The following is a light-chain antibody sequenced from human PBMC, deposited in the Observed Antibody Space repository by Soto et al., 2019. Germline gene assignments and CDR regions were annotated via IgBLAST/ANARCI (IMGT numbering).Light chain of an antibody. CDR3: QHFRA. V-gene: IGKV3-20*01. CDR2: RAS. J-gene: IGKJ5*01. Sequence: EIVLTQSPGTLSLSPWERATLSCRASQSVSSNYLAWYQQKPGQAPKVLIYRASIRATGIPDRFTGSGSGTDFTLTISRLEPEDFVLYYCQHFRAFGQGTRLEIK. CDR1: QSVSSNY.